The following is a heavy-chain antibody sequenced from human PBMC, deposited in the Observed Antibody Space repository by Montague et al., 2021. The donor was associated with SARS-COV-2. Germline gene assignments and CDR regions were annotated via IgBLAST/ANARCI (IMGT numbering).Heavy chain of an antibody. CDR2: IYTSGST. Sequence: TLSLTCTVSGGSISSGGYYWSWIRQPAGKGLEWIGRIYTSGSTNYNPSLKSRVTISVDTSKNQFSLKLSSVTAADTAVYYCASGIAATCYYYMDVWGKGTTVTVSS. D-gene: IGHD6-13*01. CDR1: GGSISSGGYY. J-gene: IGHJ6*03. CDR3: ASGIAATCYYYMDV. V-gene: IGHV4-61*02.